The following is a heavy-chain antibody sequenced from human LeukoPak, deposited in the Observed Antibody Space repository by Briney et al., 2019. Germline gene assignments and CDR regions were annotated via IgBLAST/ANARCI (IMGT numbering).Heavy chain of an antibody. D-gene: IGHD1-1*01. CDR3: ARRDTTYFDY. V-gene: IGHV5-51*01. Sequence: ESLKISCKGAAYKFSNYWIAWVRQRPGEDLGWMGIIYPDDSDTRYSPSFQGQVTISADKSISTAYLQWTSLKASDTAIYYCARRDTTYFDYWGQGSLVTVSS. J-gene: IGHJ4*02. CDR1: AYKFSNYW. CDR2: IYPDDSDT.